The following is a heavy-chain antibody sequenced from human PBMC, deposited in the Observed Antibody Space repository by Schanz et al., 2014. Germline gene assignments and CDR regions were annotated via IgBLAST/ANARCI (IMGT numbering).Heavy chain of an antibody. J-gene: IGHJ6*02. CDR3: VGKSLTSWKNSYYALDV. CDR2: VFYSGTT. CDR1: GGSISSGDSL. Sequence: QVQLQESGPGLVKPSQTLSLACAVSGGSISSGDSLWSWIRQSPGRGLEWIGFVFYSGTTNYNPSLRGRVTMSIDTSKNYFSLNLTSLTPADTAVYYCVGKSLTSWKNSYYALDVWGQGTTVTVS. V-gene: IGHV4-61*03. D-gene: IGHD2-2*01.